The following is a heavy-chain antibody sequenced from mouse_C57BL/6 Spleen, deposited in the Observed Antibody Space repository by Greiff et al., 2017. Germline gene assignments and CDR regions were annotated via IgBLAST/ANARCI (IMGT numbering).Heavy chain of an antibody. CDR1: GYAFSSYW. D-gene: IGHD2-1*01. J-gene: IGHJ2*01. CDR2: IYPGDGDT. CDR3: ARSDGNYTYYFDY. V-gene: IGHV1-80*01. Sequence: LVESGAELVKPGASVKISCKASGYAFSSYWMNWVKQRPGKGLEWIGQIYPGDGDTNYNGKFKGKATLTADKSSSTAYMQLSSLTSEDSAVYFCARSDGNYTYYFDYWGQGTTLTVSS.